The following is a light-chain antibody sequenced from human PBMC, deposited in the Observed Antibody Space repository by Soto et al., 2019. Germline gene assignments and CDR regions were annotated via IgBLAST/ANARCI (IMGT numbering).Light chain of an antibody. J-gene: IGKJ1*01. V-gene: IGKV1-5*03. CDR3: QQYNSYSTWT. Sequence: DIQMTQSPSTLSASVGDRVTITCRASQTIGDWLAWYQQKPGKVPKLLIFKASSLETGVPSRFSGSGSGTEFTLTISSLQPDDFATYYCQQYNSYSTWTFGPGTKVDIK. CDR1: QTIGDW. CDR2: KAS.